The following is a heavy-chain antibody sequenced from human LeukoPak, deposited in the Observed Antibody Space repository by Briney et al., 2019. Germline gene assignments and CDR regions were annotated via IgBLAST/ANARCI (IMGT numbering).Heavy chain of an antibody. J-gene: IGHJ5*02. V-gene: IGHV1-24*01. CDR1: GYTLTELS. CDR3: ARAVGRLSYSSSWSTWFDP. CDR2: FDPEDGET. D-gene: IGHD6-13*01. Sequence: ASVKVSCKVSGYTLTELSMHWVRQAPGKGLEWMGGFDPEDGETIYAQKFQGRVTMTEDTSTDTAYMELSSLRSEDTAVYYCARAVGRLSYSSSWSTWFDPWGQGTLVTVSS.